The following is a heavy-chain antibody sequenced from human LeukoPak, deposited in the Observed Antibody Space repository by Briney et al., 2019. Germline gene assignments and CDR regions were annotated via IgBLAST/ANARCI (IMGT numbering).Heavy chain of an antibody. CDR1: GGSISSGGYY. V-gene: IGHV4-31*03. CDR2: IYYSGST. J-gene: IGHJ5*02. D-gene: IGHD2-2*03. CDR3: ARFSGYCSSTSCMTNRYNWFDP. Sequence: SETLSLTCSVSGGSISSGGYYWSWSRQHPGKGLEWIGYIYYSGSTYYNPSLKSRVTISVDTSKNQFSLKLSSVTAADTAVYYCARFSGYCSSTSCMTNRYNWFDPWGQGTLVTVSS.